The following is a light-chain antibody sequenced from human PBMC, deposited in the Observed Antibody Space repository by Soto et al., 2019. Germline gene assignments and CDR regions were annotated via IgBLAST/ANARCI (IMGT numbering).Light chain of an antibody. Sequence: QAVVTQSPSASGTPGQRVSISCSGSTSNIGTNTVSWYQHVPGRAPKLLIYSNDQRPSAVPGRFSGSKSGTSASLAISGLLSEDEADYYCATWDDTLNVVFGGGTKLTVL. CDR3: ATWDDTLNVV. J-gene: IGLJ2*01. CDR2: SND. V-gene: IGLV1-44*01. CDR1: TSNIGTNT.